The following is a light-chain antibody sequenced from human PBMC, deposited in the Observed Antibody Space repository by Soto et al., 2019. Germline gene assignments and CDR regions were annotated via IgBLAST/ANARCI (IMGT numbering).Light chain of an antibody. CDR2: AAS. Sequence: DIQLTQSPSFLSASVGDRVPILCRASQGISSYLAWYQQKPGKAPKLLIYAASTLQSGVPSRFSGSGSGTEFTLTISSLQPEDFATYYCQQLNSYPLTFGPGTKVDIK. CDR3: QQLNSYPLT. J-gene: IGKJ3*01. V-gene: IGKV1-9*01. CDR1: QGISSY.